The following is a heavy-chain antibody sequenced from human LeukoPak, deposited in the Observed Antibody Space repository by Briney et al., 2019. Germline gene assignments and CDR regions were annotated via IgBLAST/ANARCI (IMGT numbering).Heavy chain of an antibody. CDR3: ATYFHDPYYFDY. D-gene: IGHD3-22*01. V-gene: IGHV3-23*01. J-gene: IGHJ4*02. Sequence: PGGSLRLSCVASGFTFSRFAMSWVRQAPGKGLEYVSAISGSGTTTYFADSVQGRFTVSRDNSKNTLFLQLNSLRAEDTAVCYCATYFHDPYYFDYWGQGALVTVSS. CDR1: GFTFSRFA. CDR2: ISGSGTTT.